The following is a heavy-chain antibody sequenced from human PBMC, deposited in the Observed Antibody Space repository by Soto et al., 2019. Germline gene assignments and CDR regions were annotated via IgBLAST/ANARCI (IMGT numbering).Heavy chain of an antibody. Sequence: QVQLVQSGAEVKKPGASVKVSCKASGYTFISYDINWVRQATGQGLEWMGWMNPNSGNTGFAQKFQGSVTITRNTSVTTAYLELSSLKSEDTAVYYRARGRAYSEGYYHDAFDIWGQGTIVTVSS. CDR3: ARGRAYSEGYYHDAFDI. J-gene: IGHJ3*02. CDR1: GYTFISYD. V-gene: IGHV1-8*01. D-gene: IGHD2-21*01. CDR2: MNPNSGNT.